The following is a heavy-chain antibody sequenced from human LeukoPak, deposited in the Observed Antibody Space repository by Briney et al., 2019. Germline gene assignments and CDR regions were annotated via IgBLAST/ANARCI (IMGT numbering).Heavy chain of an antibody. CDR3: AKRGVVIRVILVGFHKEAYYFDS. D-gene: IGHD3-22*01. Sequence: GGSLRLSCAVSGITLSNYGMSWVRQAPGKGLEWVAGISDSGGRTNYADSVKGRFTISGDNPKNTLSLQMNSLRAEDTAVYFCAKRGVVIRVILVGFHKEAYYFDSWGQGALVTVSS. V-gene: IGHV3-23*01. J-gene: IGHJ4*02. CDR2: ISDSGGRT. CDR1: GITLSNYG.